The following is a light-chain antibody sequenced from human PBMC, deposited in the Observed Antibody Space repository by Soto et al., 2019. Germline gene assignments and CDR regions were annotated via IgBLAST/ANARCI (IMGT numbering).Light chain of an antibody. J-gene: IGKJ1*01. CDR3: QQYNSYWT. V-gene: IGKV1-5*03. CDR1: QSISSW. Sequence: DIQMTQSPSTLSASVGDRVTITCRASQSISSWLAWYQQKPGKAPKLLIYKASSLESGVPSTFSGSGSGTEFTPTISSLQPDYFATYYCQQYNSYWTFGQGTKVEIK. CDR2: KAS.